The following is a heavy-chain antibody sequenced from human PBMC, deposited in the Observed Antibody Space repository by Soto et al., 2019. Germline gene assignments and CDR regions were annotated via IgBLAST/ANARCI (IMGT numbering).Heavy chain of an antibody. J-gene: IGHJ3*02. CDR2: IIPILGIA. V-gene: IGHV1-69*02. D-gene: IGHD3-22*01. CDR3: ARVFDSSGYYGGGDAFDI. CDR1: GGTFSSYT. Sequence: VKVSCKASGGTFSSYTISWVRQAPGQGLEWMGRIIPILGIANYAQKFQGKVTITADKSTSTAYMELSSLRSEDTAVYYCARVFDSSGYYGGGDAFDIWGQGTMVTVSS.